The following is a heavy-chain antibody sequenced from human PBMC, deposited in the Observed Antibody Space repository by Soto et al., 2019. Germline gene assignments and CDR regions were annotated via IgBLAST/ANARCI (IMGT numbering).Heavy chain of an antibody. J-gene: IGHJ3*02. CDR3: ARRDWNEAFDI. CDR1: GGSIGSHY. CDR2: ISYSGHT. D-gene: IGHD1-1*01. Sequence: KPSETLSLTCTVSGGSIGSHYWSWIRQRPGKGLEWIGYISYSGHTNYNPSLKSRVAISLDTSKNQFSLKLRSVTAADTAVYYCARRDWNEAFDIWGQGTMVTVSS. V-gene: IGHV4-59*11.